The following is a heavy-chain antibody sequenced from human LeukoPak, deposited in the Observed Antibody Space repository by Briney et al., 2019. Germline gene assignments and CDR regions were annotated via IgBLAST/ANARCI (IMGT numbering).Heavy chain of an antibody. D-gene: IGHD3-22*01. CDR3: ARLKYYYDSSGYFDY. V-gene: IGHV4-30-4*08. CDR2: IYYSGST. J-gene: IGHJ4*02. Sequence: SESLSLTCTVSGGSISSGDYYWSWIRQPPGKGLEWIGYIYYSGSTYYNPSLKSRVTISVDTSKNQFSLKLSSVTAADTAVYYCARLKYYYDSSGYFDYWGQGTLVTVSS. CDR1: GGSISSGDYY.